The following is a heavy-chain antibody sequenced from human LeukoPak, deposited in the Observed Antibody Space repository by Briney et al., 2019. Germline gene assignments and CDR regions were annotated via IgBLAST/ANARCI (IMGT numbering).Heavy chain of an antibody. V-gene: IGHV3-21*01. J-gene: IGHJ4*02. CDR2: ISSSSSYI. Sequence: GGSQRLSCAASGFTFSSYSMNWVRQAPGKGLEWVSSISSSSSYIYYADSVKGRFTISRDNAKNSLYLQMNSLRAEDTAVYYCARDIVVVPAAIRSSGDYWGQGTLVTVSS. CDR1: GFTFSSYS. CDR3: ARDIVVVPAAIRSSGDY. D-gene: IGHD2-2*01.